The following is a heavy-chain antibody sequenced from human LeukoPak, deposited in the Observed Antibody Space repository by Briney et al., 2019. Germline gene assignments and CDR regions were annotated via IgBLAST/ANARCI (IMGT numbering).Heavy chain of an antibody. CDR2: ISGSGGST. CDR3: AKGLYGDTFLNWFDP. V-gene: IGHV3-23*01. D-gene: IGHD2-21*01. Sequence: PGGSLRLSCVASGFTFSSYAMSWVRQAPGKGLEWVSAISGSGGSTYYADSVKGRFTISRDNSKNTLYLQMNSLRAEDTAVYYCAKGLYGDTFLNWFDPWGQGTLVTVSS. CDR1: GFTFSSYA. J-gene: IGHJ5*02.